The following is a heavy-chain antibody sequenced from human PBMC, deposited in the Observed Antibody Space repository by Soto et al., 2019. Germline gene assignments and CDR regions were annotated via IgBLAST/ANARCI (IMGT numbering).Heavy chain of an antibody. Sequence: QGELVQSGAEVKKPGASVKVSCKASGYTFPSSTISWLRQAPGQGLEWLGWINAYSGDRKFAQRCQGRVTMTTDTSTSTAYLELTSLTSDDTAIYYCASANYGDSDYWGQGTLLTVSS. CDR3: ASANYGDSDY. CDR2: INAYSGDR. CDR1: GYTFPSST. V-gene: IGHV1-18*01. J-gene: IGHJ4*02. D-gene: IGHD4-17*01.